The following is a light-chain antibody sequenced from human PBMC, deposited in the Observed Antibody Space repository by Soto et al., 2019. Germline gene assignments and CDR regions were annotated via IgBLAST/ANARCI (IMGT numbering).Light chain of an antibody. CDR1: SSNIGAGYE. J-gene: IGLJ2*01. CDR2: GDT. Sequence: QSVLTQPPSVSGAAGQRVTISCTGSSSNIGAGYEVHWYQQLPGTAPKLLIYGDTNRPSGVPDRFSGSKSGTSASLAITGLQAEDEADYYCQSYDSTLSALVVFGGGTKLTVL. CDR3: QSYDSTLSALVV. V-gene: IGLV1-40*01.